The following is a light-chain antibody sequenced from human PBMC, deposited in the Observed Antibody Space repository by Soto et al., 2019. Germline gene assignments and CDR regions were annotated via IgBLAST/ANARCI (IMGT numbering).Light chain of an antibody. V-gene: IGLV2-14*01. CDR3: GSYTRSSTLV. CDR1: SSDVGGYNY. Sequence: QSALTQPASVSGSPGQSITISCTGNSSDVGGYNYVSWYRQHPGKAPKLIIYDVTNRPSGVSNRFSGTKSGNTASLTISGVQAEDEAVYFCGSYTRSSTLVFGGGTKLTVL. J-gene: IGLJ2*01. CDR2: DVT.